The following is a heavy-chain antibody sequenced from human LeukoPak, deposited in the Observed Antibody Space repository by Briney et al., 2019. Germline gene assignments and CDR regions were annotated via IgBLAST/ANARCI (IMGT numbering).Heavy chain of an antibody. CDR3: AMSSSVTRFDY. J-gene: IGHJ4*02. Sequence: PSETLSLTCTVSGDSIRSGSFYWSWIRQPAGKGLEWIGRISTNGNTNYNPSLKSRVTISVDTSKNQFSLMLNSVTAADTAVYYCAMSSSVTRFDYWGQGTLVTVSS. V-gene: IGHV4-61*02. CDR2: ISTNGNT. D-gene: IGHD6-19*01. CDR1: GDSIRSGSFY.